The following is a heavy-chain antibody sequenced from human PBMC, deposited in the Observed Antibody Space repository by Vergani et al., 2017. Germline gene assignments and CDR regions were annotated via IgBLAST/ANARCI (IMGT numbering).Heavy chain of an antibody. D-gene: IGHD1-26*01. CDR1: GYTFTSYY. Sequence: QVQLVQSGAEVKKPGASVKVSCKASGYTFTSYYMHWVRQAPGQGLEWMGWMNPNSGNTGYAQKFQGRVTMTRNTSISTAYMELSSLRSEDTAVYYCFVGATSGFDYWGQGTLVTVSS. V-gene: IGHV1-8*02. CDR3: FVGATSGFDY. J-gene: IGHJ4*02. CDR2: MNPNSGNT.